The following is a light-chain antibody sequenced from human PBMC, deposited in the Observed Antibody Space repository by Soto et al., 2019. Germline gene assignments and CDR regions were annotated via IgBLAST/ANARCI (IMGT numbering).Light chain of an antibody. CDR3: QQYGSSPLT. Sequence: VLTTCAGTLSLSPGARATLYCRASQSVSSSYLAWYQQKPGQAPRLLIYGASSRATGIPDRFSGSGSGTDFTLTISRLEPEDFAVYYCQQYGSSPLTFGQGTKVDI. CDR2: GAS. J-gene: IGKJ4*01. CDR1: QSVSSSY. V-gene: IGKV3-20*01.